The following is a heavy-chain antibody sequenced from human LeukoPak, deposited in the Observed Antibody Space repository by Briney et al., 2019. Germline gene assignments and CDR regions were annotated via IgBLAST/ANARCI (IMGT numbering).Heavy chain of an antibody. J-gene: IGHJ4*02. V-gene: IGHV3-23*01. CDR1: GFTFSSYA. CDR2: ISGSGGST. D-gene: IGHD5-18*01. CDR3: AKDKRAMVYNFDY. Sequence: GGSLRLSCAASGFTFSSYAMSWVRQAPGKGLEWVSAISGSGGSTYYADSVKGRFTISRDNSKNTPYLQMNSLRAEDTAVYYCAKDKRAMVYNFDYWGQGTLVTVSS.